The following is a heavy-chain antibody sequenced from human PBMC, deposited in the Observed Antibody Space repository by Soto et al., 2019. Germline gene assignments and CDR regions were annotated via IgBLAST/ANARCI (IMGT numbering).Heavy chain of an antibody. CDR2: INPNGGVT. CDR3: ARESGGATATLDYYYFYMDV. J-gene: IGHJ6*03. V-gene: IGHV1-2*02. D-gene: IGHD5-12*01. Sequence: VQLVQSGAEVKKPGASVKVSCKTSGDRFNDYYIHWVRQAPGQGLEWMGWINPNGGVTKYAQKFRGRVTVTRDTSIRTVYMELSSLRSDDTAVYYCARESGGATATLDYYYFYMDVWGKGTTVTVSS. CDR1: GDRFNDYY.